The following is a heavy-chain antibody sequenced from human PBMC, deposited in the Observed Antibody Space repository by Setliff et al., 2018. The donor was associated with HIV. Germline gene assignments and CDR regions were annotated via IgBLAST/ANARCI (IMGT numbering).Heavy chain of an antibody. D-gene: IGHD3-16*01. J-gene: IGHJ4*02. Sequence: GGSLRLSCAASGFIFSDFYMSWIRQAPGKGLEWVSYISTSRSKTIYHADSVKGRFTISRDDARNSVYLEMNNLRAEDTALYFCAMSLGGSADYWGQGTLVTVSS. CDR1: GFIFSDFY. V-gene: IGHV3-11*06. CDR3: AMSLGGSADY. CDR2: ISTSRSKT.